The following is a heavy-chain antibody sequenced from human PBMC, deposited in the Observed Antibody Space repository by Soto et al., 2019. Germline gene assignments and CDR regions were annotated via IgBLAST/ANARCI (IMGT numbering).Heavy chain of an antibody. Sequence: GGSLRLSCAASGFTFSSYGMHWVRQAPGKGLEWVAVIWYDGSNKYYADSVKGRFTISRDNSKNTLYLQMNSLRAEDTAVYYCARDTGGATIGDFDAFDIWGQGTMVTVSS. CDR1: GFTFSSYG. CDR3: ARDTGGATIGDFDAFDI. D-gene: IGHD5-12*01. J-gene: IGHJ3*02. V-gene: IGHV3-33*01. CDR2: IWYDGSNK.